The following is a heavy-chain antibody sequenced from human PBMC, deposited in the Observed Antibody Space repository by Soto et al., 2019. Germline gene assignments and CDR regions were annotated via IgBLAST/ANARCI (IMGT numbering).Heavy chain of an antibody. CDR2: IIPLLGIT. Sequence: QAQLMQSGAEVKKPGSSVKVSCKASGGTFSGYAINWVRQAPGQGLEWMGGIIPLLGITDYGQKFQGRITIAAAESTGTAYMDLRGLRSEDTAVYYCAREPRSITGTKSSDDFQHWGQGTLVSVSS. J-gene: IGHJ1*01. D-gene: IGHD1-20*01. CDR1: GGTFSGYA. CDR3: AREPRSITGTKSSDDFQH. V-gene: IGHV1-69*01.